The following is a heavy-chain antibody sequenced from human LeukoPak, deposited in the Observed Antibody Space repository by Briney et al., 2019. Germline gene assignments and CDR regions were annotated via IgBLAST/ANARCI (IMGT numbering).Heavy chain of an antibody. CDR1: GYTFTSYG. D-gene: IGHD2-15*01. J-gene: IGHJ6*02. CDR2: ISAYNGNT. Sequence: GAPVKVSCKASGYTFTSYGISWVRQAPGQGLEWMGWISAYNGNTNYAQKLQGRVTMTTDTSTSTAYMELRSLRSDDTAVYYCAREGVCSSGGSCYINYYYYYGMDVWGQGTTVTVSS. V-gene: IGHV1-18*01. CDR3: AREGVCSSGGSCYINYYYYYGMDV.